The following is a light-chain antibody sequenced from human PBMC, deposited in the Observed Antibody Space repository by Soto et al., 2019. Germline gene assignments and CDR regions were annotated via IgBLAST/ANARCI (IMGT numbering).Light chain of an antibody. CDR2: DVS. CDR1: SGDIGGYNY. J-gene: IGLJ1*01. CDR3: SSYTGSSTPYV. V-gene: IGLV2-14*03. Sequence: QFALPQPASVSGSPGQSITISCTGTSGDIGGYNYVSWYQHHPGKAPKLTIYDVSNRPSGVSNRFSGSKSGNTASLTISGLQAEDEADYYCSSYTGSSTPYVFGTGTKLTVL.